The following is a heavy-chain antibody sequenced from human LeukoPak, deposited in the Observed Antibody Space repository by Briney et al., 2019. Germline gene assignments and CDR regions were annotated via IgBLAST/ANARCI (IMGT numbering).Heavy chain of an antibody. V-gene: IGHV3-23*01. Sequence: GGSLRLSCAASGFTFSSYAMSWVRQAPGKGLEWVSVVSHNGVNTFYADFVRGRLTISRDNFKNTLFLEMNSLRAEDTAVYYCAATVAYTSGWYYWGQGSLVTVSS. CDR3: AATVAYTSGWYY. J-gene: IGHJ4*02. D-gene: IGHD6-19*01. CDR1: GFTFSSYA. CDR2: VSHNGVNT.